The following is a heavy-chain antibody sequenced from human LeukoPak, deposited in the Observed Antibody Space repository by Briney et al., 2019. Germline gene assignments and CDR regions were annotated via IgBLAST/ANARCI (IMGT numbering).Heavy chain of an antibody. J-gene: IGHJ6*03. Sequence: PSQTLSLTCNVSGASISSGSYYWSWVRQPAGKGLEWIGRFYTSGITKYNPSLKSRVTISVDTSKNQFSLKLSSVTAADTAVYYCAREDHWGAGYMDVWGKGTTVTVSS. V-gene: IGHV4-61*02. CDR2: FYTSGIT. CDR1: GASISSGSYY. D-gene: IGHD7-27*01. CDR3: AREDHWGAGYMDV.